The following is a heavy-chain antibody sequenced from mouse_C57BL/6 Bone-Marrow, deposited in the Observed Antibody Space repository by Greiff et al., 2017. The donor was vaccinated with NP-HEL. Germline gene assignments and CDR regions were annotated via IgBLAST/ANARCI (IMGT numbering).Heavy chain of an antibody. Sequence: QVQLKQPGAELVKPGASVKLSCKASGYTFTSYWMQWVKQRPGQGLEWIGEIDPSDSYTNYNQKFKGKATLTVDTSSSTAYMQLSSLTSEDSAVYYCARDYDYDPFAYWGQGTLVTVSA. V-gene: IGHV1-50*01. J-gene: IGHJ3*01. CDR1: GYTFTSYW. D-gene: IGHD2-4*01. CDR2: IDPSDSYT. CDR3: ARDYDYDPFAY.